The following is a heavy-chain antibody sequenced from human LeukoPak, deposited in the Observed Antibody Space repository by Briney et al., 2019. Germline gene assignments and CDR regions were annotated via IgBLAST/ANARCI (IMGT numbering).Heavy chain of an antibody. J-gene: IGHJ6*02. CDR2: ISSSSSYI. V-gene: IGHV3-21*01. CDR1: GFTFASYG. CDR3: ARDRTYYYDSSDYGMDV. D-gene: IGHD3-22*01. Sequence: GGSLRLSCAVSGFTFASYGMQWLGQAPGKGLEWVSSISSSSSYIYYADSVKGRFTISRDNAKNSLYLQMNSLRAEDTAVYYCARDRTYYYDSSDYGMDVWGQGTTVTVSS.